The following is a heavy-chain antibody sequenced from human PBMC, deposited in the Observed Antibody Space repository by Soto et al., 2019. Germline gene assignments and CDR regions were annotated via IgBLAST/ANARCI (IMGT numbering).Heavy chain of an antibody. D-gene: IGHD1-20*01. J-gene: IGHJ4*02. Sequence: ETLSLSCAASGFTFSSYIMSWVRQAPGKGLEWVSAISGSGGSTYYAGSVKGRFTISRDNSRSTLSLQMNSLRAEDTALYFCARDWVQGDNWNEGHYWGQGTLVTVSS. CDR3: ARDWVQGDNWNEGHY. CDR1: GFTFSSYI. CDR2: ISGSGGST. V-gene: IGHV3-23*01.